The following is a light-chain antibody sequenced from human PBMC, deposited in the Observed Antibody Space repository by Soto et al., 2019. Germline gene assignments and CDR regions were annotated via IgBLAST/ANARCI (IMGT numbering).Light chain of an antibody. CDR1: QSVSSY. CDR2: DSS. J-gene: IGKJ4*01. V-gene: IGKV3-11*01. Sequence: EIVLTQSPATLSLSPGDRATLSCRASQSVSSYLAWYQQKPGQAPRLLIYDSSNRATGIPARFSGSGSGTDFTLTISSLEPEGFAVYYCQQRSDWPLTFGGGTKVEI. CDR3: QQRSDWPLT.